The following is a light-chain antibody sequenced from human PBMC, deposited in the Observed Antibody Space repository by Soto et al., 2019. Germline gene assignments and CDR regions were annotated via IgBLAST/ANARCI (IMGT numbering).Light chain of an antibody. V-gene: IGKV1-33*01. J-gene: IGKJ3*01. CDR1: EDIRTS. CDR2: GAS. CDR3: QHYNNLPPFT. Sequence: DIQMTQSPSPLSASVGARVSITCQASEDIRTSLSWFQHKPGRAPKLLIYGASYLETGVPSRFRGSGSGTDFTLTISSLQPEDIATYYCQHYNNLPPFTFGPGTIVAVK.